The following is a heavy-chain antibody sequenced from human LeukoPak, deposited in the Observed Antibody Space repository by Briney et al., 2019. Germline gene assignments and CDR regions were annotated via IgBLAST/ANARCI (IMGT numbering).Heavy chain of an antibody. V-gene: IGHV4-30-2*03. CDR3: ARHRKDFYDSSGYYTPLDY. J-gene: IGHJ4*02. CDR2: IYYSGST. CDR1: GGSISSGGYS. Sequence: PSQTLSLTCAVSGGSISSGGYSWSWIRQPPGKGLEWIGSIYYSGSTYYNPSLKSRVTISVDTSKNQFSLKLSSVTAADTAVYYCARHRKDFYDSSGYYTPLDYWGQGTLVTVSS. D-gene: IGHD3-22*01.